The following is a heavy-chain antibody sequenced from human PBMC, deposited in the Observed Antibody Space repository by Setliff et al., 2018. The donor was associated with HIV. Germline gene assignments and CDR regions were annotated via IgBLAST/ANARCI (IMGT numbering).Heavy chain of an antibody. CDR2: IYPGDSDT. V-gene: IGHV5-51*01. D-gene: IGHD2-21*01. CDR1: GYNFSGFW. CDR3: ARDHQTMLWLDY. J-gene: IGHJ4*02. Sequence: GESLKISCQGSGYNFSGFWIAWVRQMPGKGLEWMGTIYPGDSDTRYRPSFQGQVTISADKSISTAYLQWSSLKTSDTAIYYCARDHQTMLWLDYWGRGTLVTVSS.